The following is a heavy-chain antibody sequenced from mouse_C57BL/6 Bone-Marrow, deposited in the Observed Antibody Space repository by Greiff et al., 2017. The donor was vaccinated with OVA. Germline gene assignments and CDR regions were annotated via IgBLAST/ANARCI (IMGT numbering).Heavy chain of an antibody. CDR1: GYTFTSYW. V-gene: IGHV1-7*01. Sequence: VQLQQSGAELAKPGASVKLSCKASGYTFTSYWMHWVKQRPGQGLEWIGYINPSSGYTKYNQKFKDKATLTADKSSSTAYMHLRILTYADSSVSYCASHYYGSSYAAYWGPVTLVTVSA. CDR3: ASHYYGSSYAAY. J-gene: IGHJ3*01. D-gene: IGHD1-1*01. CDR2: INPSSGYT.